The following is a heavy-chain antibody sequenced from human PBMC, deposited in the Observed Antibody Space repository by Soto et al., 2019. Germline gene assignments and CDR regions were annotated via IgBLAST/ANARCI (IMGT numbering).Heavy chain of an antibody. CDR3: ARAEDIVVVPAVYGMDG. D-gene: IGHD2-2*01. J-gene: IGHJ6*02. Sequence: PSETLSLTCAVYGGPFSGYYWTGIRQPPGTGLEWIGEINHSGSTNYNPSLKSRVTISVDTSKNQFSLKLSSVTAADTAVYYCARAEDIVVVPAVYGMDGWGQGTTVT. V-gene: IGHV4-34*01. CDR1: GGPFSGYY. CDR2: INHSGST.